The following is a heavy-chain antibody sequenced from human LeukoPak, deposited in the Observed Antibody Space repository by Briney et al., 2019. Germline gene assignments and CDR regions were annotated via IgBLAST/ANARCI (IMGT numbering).Heavy chain of an antibody. CDR2: IKEDGSEK. V-gene: IGHV3-7*01. D-gene: IGHD3-22*01. J-gene: IGHJ4*02. CDR3: ARGSSGYQ. CDR1: GFTFSTYW. Sequence: GGSLRLSCAASGFTFSTYWMSWVRQAPGKGLEWVANIKEDGSEKYYGDSVKGRFTISRDNAKNSLYLQMNSLRAEDTAVYYFARGSSGYQWGQGTLVTVSS.